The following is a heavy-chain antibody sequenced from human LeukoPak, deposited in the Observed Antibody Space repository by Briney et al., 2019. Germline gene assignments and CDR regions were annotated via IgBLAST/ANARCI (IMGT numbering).Heavy chain of an antibody. J-gene: IGHJ4*02. D-gene: IGHD1-1*01. Sequence: GGSLRLSCAASGFTFRSYAMTWVRQAPGKGLEWVSGISGSGTFTFYADSVKGRFTISRDNSKRTLYLQMSSLRSDDTAVYYCAKANWDDGGEAAYWGQGTLVTVSS. CDR1: GFTFRSYA. V-gene: IGHV3-23*01. CDR3: AKANWDDGGEAAY. CDR2: ISGSGTFT.